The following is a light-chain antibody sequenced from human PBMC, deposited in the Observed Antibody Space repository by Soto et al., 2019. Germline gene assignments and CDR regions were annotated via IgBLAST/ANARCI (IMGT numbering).Light chain of an antibody. CDR3: ISYAGAYYI. V-gene: IGLV2-14*03. Sequence: QSALTQPASVSGSPGQSITISCTGTSSDIGNYNYVSWYQQRPGKAPKLVIYGVSNRPSGVSSRFSGSKSGNTASLTISGLRAEDEADYHCISYAGAYYIFGTGTKLTVL. CDR1: SSDIGNYNY. CDR2: GVS. J-gene: IGLJ1*01.